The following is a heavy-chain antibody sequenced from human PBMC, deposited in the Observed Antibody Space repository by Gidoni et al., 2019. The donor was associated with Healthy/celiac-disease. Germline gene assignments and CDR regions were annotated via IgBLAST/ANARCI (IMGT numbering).Heavy chain of an antibody. D-gene: IGHD3-10*01. CDR1: GFTFSCYP. CDR3: AKDSLHGSGKGPTDFDY. Sequence: EVQLLVSGGGLVPPGVSLRLPCAASGFTFSCYPMSWVRPAPGKGLAWVSAISGSGGSTYYADSVKGRFTISRDNSKNTLYLQMNSLRAEDTAVYYCAKDSLHGSGKGPTDFDYWGQGTLVTVSS. CDR2: ISGSGGST. V-gene: IGHV3-23*01. J-gene: IGHJ4*02.